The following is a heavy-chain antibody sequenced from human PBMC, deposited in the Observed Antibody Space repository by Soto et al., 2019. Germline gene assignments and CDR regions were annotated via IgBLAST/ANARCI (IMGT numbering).Heavy chain of an antibody. CDR2: IIPIFGTA. V-gene: IGHV1-69*12. CDR1: GGTFSSYA. J-gene: IGHJ2*01. Sequence: QVQLVQSGAEVKKPGSSVKVSCKASGGTFSSYAISWVRQAPGQGLEWMGGIIPIFGTANYAQKFQGRVTITADESTSTAYMELSSLRSEDTAVYYCARTVLDDYSNPFSWYFDLWGRGTLVTVSS. CDR3: ARTVLDDYSNPFSWYFDL. D-gene: IGHD4-4*01.